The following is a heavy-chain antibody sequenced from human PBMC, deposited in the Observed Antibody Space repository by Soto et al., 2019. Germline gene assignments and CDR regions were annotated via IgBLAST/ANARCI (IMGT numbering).Heavy chain of an antibody. CDR1: GYTFTGYY. CDR3: ARATPELGYCSGGSCYYDYYYMDV. J-gene: IGHJ6*03. CDR2: INPNSGGT. D-gene: IGHD2-15*01. Sequence: GASVKVSCKASGYTFTGYYMHWVRQAPGQGLEWMGWINPNSGGTNYAQKFQGWVTMTRDTSISTAYMELSRLRSDDTAVYYCARATPELGYCSGGSCYYDYYYMDVWGKGTTVTVSS. V-gene: IGHV1-2*04.